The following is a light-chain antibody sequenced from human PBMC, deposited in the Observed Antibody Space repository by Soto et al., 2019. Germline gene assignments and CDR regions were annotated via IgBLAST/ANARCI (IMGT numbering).Light chain of an antibody. CDR1: QSLLHSNGYNY. CDR3: MQPLQTPIT. CDR2: LGS. Sequence: EIVMTQSPLSLPVTPGEPASISCRSSQSLLHSNGYNYLDWYLQKPGQSPQILIYLGSERASGVPDRFSGSGSGTDFTLKISRVEAEDVGVYYCMQPLQTPITFGQGTRLEIK. J-gene: IGKJ5*01. V-gene: IGKV2-28*01.